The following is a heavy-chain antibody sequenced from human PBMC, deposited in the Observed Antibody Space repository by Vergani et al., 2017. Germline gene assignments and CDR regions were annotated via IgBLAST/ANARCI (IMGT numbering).Heavy chain of an antibody. CDR2: INHSGST. Sequence: QVQLQQWGAGLLKPSETLSLTCAVSGGSFSGYYWSWIRQPPGKGREWIGEINHSGSTNYNPSLKRRVTISVDTSKNPFSLKLSSVTAADTAVYYCARGWFTMFWGQGTTVTVSS. D-gene: IGHD3-10*02. CDR1: GGSFSGYY. J-gene: IGHJ6*02. V-gene: IGHV4-34*01. CDR3: ARGWFTMF.